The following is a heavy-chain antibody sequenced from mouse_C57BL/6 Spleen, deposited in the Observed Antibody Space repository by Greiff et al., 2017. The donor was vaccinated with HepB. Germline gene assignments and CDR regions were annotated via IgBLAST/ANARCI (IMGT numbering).Heavy chain of an antibody. CDR2: ISYDGSN. CDR3: ARHPNYYGSSYWYFDV. V-gene: IGHV3-6*01. CDR1: GYSITSGYY. D-gene: IGHD1-1*01. J-gene: IGHJ1*03. Sequence: ESGPGLVKPSQSLSLTCSVTGYSITSGYYWNWIRQFPGNKLEWMGYISYDGSNNYNPSLKNRISITRDTSKNQFFLKLNSVTTEDTATYYCARHPNYYGSSYWYFDVWGTGTTVTVSS.